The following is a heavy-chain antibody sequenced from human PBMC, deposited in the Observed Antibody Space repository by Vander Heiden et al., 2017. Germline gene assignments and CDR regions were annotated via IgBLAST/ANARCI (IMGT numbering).Heavy chain of an antibody. V-gene: IGHV3-15*01. D-gene: IGHD2-15*01. CDR3: TTGDCNGGSCHAFDI. J-gene: IGHJ3*02. CDR1: GFTFSAVW. Sequence: EGQLVESGGGLVNLGGSLRLSCAASGFTFSAVWMTWVRQAPGKGLEWVGRIKRKIDGETTDFAAPVKGRFTISRDDSKDTLYLQMNSLKTEDTAIYYCTTGDCNGGSCHAFDIWGQGTMVAVSS. CDR2: IKRKIDGETT.